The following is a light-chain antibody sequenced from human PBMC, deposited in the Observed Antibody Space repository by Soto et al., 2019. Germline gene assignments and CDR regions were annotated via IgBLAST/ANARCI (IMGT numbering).Light chain of an antibody. Sequence: DIVLTQSPAPLSLSPGDRATLSCRASQSVGTSLAWYKQQPGQAPRLLIHDAAYRASGIPERFSGSGSGTAFSLSISSLEPDDFAVYYCQHRSSWPRSFGRGTKVEV. CDR3: QHRSSWPRS. CDR2: DAA. V-gene: IGKV3-11*01. CDR1: QSVGTS. J-gene: IGKJ1*01.